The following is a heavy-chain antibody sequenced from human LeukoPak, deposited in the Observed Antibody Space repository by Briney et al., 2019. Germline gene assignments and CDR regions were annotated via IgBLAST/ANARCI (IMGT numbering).Heavy chain of an antibody. D-gene: IGHD4-17*01. CDR2: ISGIGRST. J-gene: IGHJ4*02. CDR1: GFTFSSYA. V-gene: IGHV3-23*01. Sequence: PGGSLRLSCAASGFTFSSYAMSWVRQAPGKGLEWVSTISGIGRSTYYADSVKGRFTISRDNAKNSLYLQMNSLRAEDTAVFYCATNDYGASHYWGQGTLVTASS. CDR3: ATNDYGASHY.